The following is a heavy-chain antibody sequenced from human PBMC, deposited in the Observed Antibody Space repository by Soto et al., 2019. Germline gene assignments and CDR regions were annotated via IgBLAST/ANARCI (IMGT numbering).Heavy chain of an antibody. D-gene: IGHD5-18*01. Sequence: QVQLVQSGAEVKKPGSSVKVSCKASGGTFRRYIVSWVRQAPGQGLEWMGAFIPIFGESIDAQRFQGRVTITSDESTSSAYMELSSLRSEDTAAYYCAGDVYVETLMDSVYYFYIMAVWGQGTTATVSS. CDR2: FIPIFGES. V-gene: IGHV1-69*01. CDR3: AGDVYVETLMDSVYYFYIMAV. CDR1: GGTFRRYI. J-gene: IGHJ6*02.